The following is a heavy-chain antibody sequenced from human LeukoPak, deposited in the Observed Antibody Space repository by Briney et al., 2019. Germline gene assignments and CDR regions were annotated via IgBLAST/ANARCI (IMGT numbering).Heavy chain of an antibody. J-gene: IGHJ3*02. CDR2: IYYSGST. D-gene: IGHD1-1*01. CDR1: GGSVSSDNYY. CDR3: ARESTTRSFDI. V-gene: IGHV4-61*01. Sequence: SETLPLTCTVSGGSVSSDNYYWSWIRQPPGRGLEWIGYIYYSGSTNYNPSLKSRVTISVDTSKNQFSLKLSSVTAADTAVYYCARESTTRSFDIWGQGTMVTVSS.